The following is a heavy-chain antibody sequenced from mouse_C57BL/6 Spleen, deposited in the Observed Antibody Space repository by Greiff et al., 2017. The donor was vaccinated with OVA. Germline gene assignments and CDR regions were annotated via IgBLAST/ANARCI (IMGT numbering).Heavy chain of an antibody. D-gene: IGHD3-2*02. CDR2: INPNNGGT. CDR3: ARSGSSGYEAMDY. J-gene: IGHJ4*01. CDR1: GYTFTDYN. Sequence: VQLQQSGPELVKPGASVKMSCKASGYTFTDYNMHWVKQSHGKSLEWIGYINPNNGGTSYNQKFKGKATLTVNKSSSTAYMELRSLTSEDAAVYYCARSGSSGYEAMDYWGQGTSVTVSS. V-gene: IGHV1-22*01.